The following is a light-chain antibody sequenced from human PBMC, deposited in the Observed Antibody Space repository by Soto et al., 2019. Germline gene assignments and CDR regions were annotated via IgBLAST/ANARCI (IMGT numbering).Light chain of an antibody. CDR3: QQYNTWPGT. V-gene: IGKV3-15*01. J-gene: IGKJ1*01. Sequence: LLTQPLGRLSVSPADRATLSCMASQSISSNLAWYQRKPGKAPKLLINGASTRASVIPSSFSGSGSGTQFTLTISSLQPEDFGTYYCQQYNTWPGTFGQGTKVDIK. CDR2: GAS. CDR1: QSISSN.